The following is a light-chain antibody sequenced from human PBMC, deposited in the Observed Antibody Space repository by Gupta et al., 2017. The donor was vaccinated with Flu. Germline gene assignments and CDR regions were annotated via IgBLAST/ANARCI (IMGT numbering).Light chain of an antibody. CDR1: HGLVYSDGNTY. Sequence: DVVVTQSPLSLAVTLGQPASISCRSSHGLVYSDGNTYLHWFQQRPGQSPRRLIYLVSNRASGVPDRFSGSGSGTDFTLRISRVEADDVGVYFCMQGAHWPWAFGQGTKLEIK. V-gene: IGKV2-30*01. J-gene: IGKJ1*01. CDR2: LVS. CDR3: MQGAHWPWA.